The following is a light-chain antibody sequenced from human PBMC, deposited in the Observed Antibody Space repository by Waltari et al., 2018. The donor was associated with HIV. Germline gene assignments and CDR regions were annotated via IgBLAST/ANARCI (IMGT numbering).Light chain of an antibody. CDR1: TSNIGADYD. CDR3: QSYDITLSASVV. Sequence: QSVLTQPPSVSGAPGQRVTISCTGSTSNIGADYDVHWYQQIPGTAPKLLIPGNKNRPSGVPDRFSASKSGTSASPTITGLQAEDEADYFCQSYDITLSASVVFGGGTKLTVL. CDR2: GNK. J-gene: IGLJ2*01. V-gene: IGLV1-40*01.